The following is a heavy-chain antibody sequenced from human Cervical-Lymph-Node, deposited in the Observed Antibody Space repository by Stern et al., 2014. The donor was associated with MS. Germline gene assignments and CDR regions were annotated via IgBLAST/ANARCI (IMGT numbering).Heavy chain of an antibody. CDR3: ASAAGPLDGFDI. V-gene: IGHV4-61*01. CDR1: CGSVNSGSYY. Sequence: QLQLQESGPGLVKPSETLSLTRTVSCGSVNSGSYYWSWIGQPPAKGLEXIGYIYYSGSTNYNPSLKSRVTISVDTSKNQFSLKLSSVTAADTAVYYCASAAGPLDGFDIWGQGTMVTVSS. J-gene: IGHJ3*02. CDR2: IYYSGST.